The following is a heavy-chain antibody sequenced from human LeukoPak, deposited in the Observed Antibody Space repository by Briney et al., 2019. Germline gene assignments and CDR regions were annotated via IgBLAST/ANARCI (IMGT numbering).Heavy chain of an antibody. Sequence: ASVKVSCKASGYTFTSYDINWVRQATGQGLEWMGWMNPNSGNTGYAQKFQGRVTMTRNTSISTAYMELSSLRSEDTAVYYCARVGSYDSSGCYYRAFGYWGQGTLVTVSS. J-gene: IGHJ4*02. V-gene: IGHV1-8*01. CDR3: ARVGSYDSSGCYYRAFGY. D-gene: IGHD3-22*01. CDR2: MNPNSGNT. CDR1: GYTFTSYD.